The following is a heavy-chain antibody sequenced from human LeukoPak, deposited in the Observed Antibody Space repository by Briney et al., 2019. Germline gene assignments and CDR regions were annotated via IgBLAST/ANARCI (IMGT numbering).Heavy chain of an antibody. J-gene: IGHJ5*02. CDR3: ARLRSPYSRSYNWFDP. CDR2: IYPGDSDA. V-gene: IGHV5-51*01. D-gene: IGHD1-26*01. CDR1: GYRFTKYW. Sequence: PGESLKISCKGSGYRFTKYWIGWVRQMPGKGLEWMGIIYPGDSDARYSPSFQGQVTISADKSISTAYLQWSSLKASDTAMYYCARLRSPYSRSYNWFDPWGQGTLVTVSS.